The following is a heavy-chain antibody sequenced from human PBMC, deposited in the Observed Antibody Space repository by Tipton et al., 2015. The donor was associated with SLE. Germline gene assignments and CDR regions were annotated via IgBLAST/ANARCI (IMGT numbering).Heavy chain of an antibody. J-gene: IGHJ3*02. CDR2: IYHSGST. CDR1: GGSITNGDYY. V-gene: IGHV4-61*08. CDR3: AREAAISPVDAFDI. D-gene: IGHD2-2*02. Sequence: TLSLTCTVSGGSITNGDYYWHWIRQPPGKGLEWIGEIYHSGSTNYNPSLESRVTISLDTSKNQFSLKLSSVTGADTAVYYCAREAAISPVDAFDIWGQGTMVSVSS.